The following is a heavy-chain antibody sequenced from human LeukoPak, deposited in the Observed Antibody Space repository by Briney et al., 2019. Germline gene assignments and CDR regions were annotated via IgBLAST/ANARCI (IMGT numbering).Heavy chain of an antibody. D-gene: IGHD3-3*01. CDR3: ARGIEEWLYLYY. CDR2: MNRDGSEK. V-gene: IGHV3-7*04. CDR1: GFTFAPYW. J-gene: IGHJ4*02. Sequence: GGSLRLSCAASGFTFAPYWMTWVPQAPGKGLEYVATMNRDGSEKYYVDSVKGRFTIYRDNSKNSLYLQMDSLRAEDTAVYYCARGIEEWLYLYYWGQGALVTVAS.